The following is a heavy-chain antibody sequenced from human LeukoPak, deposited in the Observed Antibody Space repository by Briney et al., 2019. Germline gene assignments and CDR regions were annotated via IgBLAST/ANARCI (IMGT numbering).Heavy chain of an antibody. D-gene: IGHD6-13*01. J-gene: IGHJ4*02. CDR1: GGSFSGYY. V-gene: IGHV4-34*01. CDR2: INHSGST. Sequence: SETLSLTCAVYGGSFSGYYWSWIRQPPGKGLEWIGEINHSGSTNYNPSLKSRVTISVDTSKNQFSLKLSSVTAADTAIYYCARGLNEYSSSWYYFDYWGQGTLVTVSS. CDR3: ARGLNEYSSSWYYFDY.